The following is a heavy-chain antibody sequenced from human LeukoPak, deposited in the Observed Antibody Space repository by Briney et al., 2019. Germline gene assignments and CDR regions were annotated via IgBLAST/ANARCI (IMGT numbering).Heavy chain of an antibody. CDR3: ARVIDEDAFDI. CDR1: GYTFTGYY. CDR2: ISAYNGNT. J-gene: IGHJ3*02. Sequence: GASVKVSCKASGYTFTGYYMHWVRQAPGQGLEWMGWISAYNGNTNYAQKLQGRVTMTTDTSTSTAYMELRSLRSDDTAVYYCARVIDEDAFDIWGQGTMVTVSS. V-gene: IGHV1-18*04.